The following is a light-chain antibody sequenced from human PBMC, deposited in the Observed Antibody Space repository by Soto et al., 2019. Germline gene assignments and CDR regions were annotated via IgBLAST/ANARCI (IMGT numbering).Light chain of an antibody. CDR3: QQYDHLSLT. CDR1: QDITNS. J-gene: IGKJ4*01. CDR2: DAS. V-gene: IGKV1-33*01. Sequence: DIQMTQSPSSLSASVGGRVTITCQASQDITNSLNWYQQKPGKAPNLLIFDASNLDAGVPPRFSGSGSGTYFTFTIHSLQPEDVATYYCQQYDHLSLTFGGGTKVDIK.